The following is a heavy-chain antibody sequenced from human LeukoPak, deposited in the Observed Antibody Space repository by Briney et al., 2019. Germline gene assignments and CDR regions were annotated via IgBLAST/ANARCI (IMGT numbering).Heavy chain of an antibody. CDR1: GFTFSSYA. V-gene: IGHV3-23*01. D-gene: IGHD5-12*01. CDR2: ISGGGGGT. CDR3: AIGSAYALYYLDY. J-gene: IGHJ4*02. Sequence: RGSLRLSCAASGFTFSSYAMSWVRQAPGKGLEWVSDISGGGGGTYYADSVKGRFTISRDNSKNTLYLQVNSLRADDTAVYYCAIGSAYALYYLDYWGQGTLVTVSS.